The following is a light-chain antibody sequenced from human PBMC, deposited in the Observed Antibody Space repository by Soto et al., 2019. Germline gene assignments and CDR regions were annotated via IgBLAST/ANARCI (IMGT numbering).Light chain of an antibody. CDR3: QEYKTAPLT. CDR2: AAS. Sequence: DIQMTQSPSSLSASVGDRVTITCRATQDISTYLAWYQQKPGKVPNPLIYAASGLQSGVPSRFSGSGSGADFTLTISSLQPEDGATYYCQEYKTAPLTFGGGTKVEIK. J-gene: IGKJ4*01. V-gene: IGKV1-27*01. CDR1: QDISTY.